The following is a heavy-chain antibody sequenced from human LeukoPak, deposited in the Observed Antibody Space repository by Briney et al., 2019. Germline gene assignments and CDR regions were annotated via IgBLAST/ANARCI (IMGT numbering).Heavy chain of an antibody. J-gene: IGHJ4*02. CDR2: IFRSGST. Sequence: PGGSLRLSCAASGLTVSSSYMSWVRQAPGKGLEWVSVIFRSGSTYYADSVMGRFTISRDNSKNTVYLQMNSLRAEDTAVYYCARDYYGTTGYLAYWGQGTLVTVSP. V-gene: IGHV3-66*01. CDR3: ARDYYGTTGYLAY. CDR1: GLTVSSSY. D-gene: IGHD3-22*01.